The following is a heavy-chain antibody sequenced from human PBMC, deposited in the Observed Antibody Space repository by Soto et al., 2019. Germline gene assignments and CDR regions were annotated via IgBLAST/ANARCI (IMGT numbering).Heavy chain of an antibody. D-gene: IGHD2-8*01. CDR1: GDSVTSHY. CDR2: MHYTGFS. J-gene: IGHJ4*02. CDR3: ATSYGHALYTY. V-gene: IGHV4-59*02. Sequence: QVQLQESGPGLVTPSETLSLTCSFSGDSVTSHYLTWLRQSPEKGLEWIGYMHYTGFSHYNTSLKSRLTMSVDRSKNQFNLQLTSVTVEDTAVDYCATSYGHALYTYWGQGTQVTVSS.